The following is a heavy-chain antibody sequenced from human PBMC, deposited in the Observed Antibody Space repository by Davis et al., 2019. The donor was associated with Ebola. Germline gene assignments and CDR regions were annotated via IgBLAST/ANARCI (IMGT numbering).Heavy chain of an antibody. CDR1: GGSFSGYY. D-gene: IGHD2-15*01. V-gene: IGHV4-34*01. CDR2: INHSGST. Sequence: MPSETLSLTCAVYGGSFSGYYWSWIRQPPGKGLEWIGEINHSGSTNYNPSLKSRVTISVDTSKNQSSLKLSSVTAADTAVYYCARERGYCSGGSCYSGHFDYWGQGTLVTVSS. J-gene: IGHJ4*02. CDR3: ARERGYCSGGSCYSGHFDY.